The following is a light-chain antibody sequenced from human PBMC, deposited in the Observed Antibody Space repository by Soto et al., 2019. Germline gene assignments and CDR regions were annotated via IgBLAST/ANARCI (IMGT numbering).Light chain of an antibody. CDR2: DAS. V-gene: IGKV1-5*01. Sequence: DIQMTQSPSTLSVSVGARVIITCLASQSINRWLAWYQQKPGKAPNLLIYDASTLKSGVPSRFSGSGSGTEFTLTIRSLQPDDIATYYCQQYCSYSAWTLGEGTKVDI. CDR3: QQYCSYSAWT. J-gene: IGKJ1*01. CDR1: QSINRW.